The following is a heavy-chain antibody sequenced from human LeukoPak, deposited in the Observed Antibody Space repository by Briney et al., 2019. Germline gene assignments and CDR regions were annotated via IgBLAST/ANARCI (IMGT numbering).Heavy chain of an antibody. J-gene: IGHJ6*03. V-gene: IGHV4-39*07. CDR3: ARATRRPLRFLEWLKKDRYYYYYYYMDV. CDR1: GGSISSSSYY. Sequence: PSETLSLTCTVSGGSISSSSYYWGWIRQPPGKGLEWIGNINYSRNPYYNPSLKSRVTISVDTSKNQFSLKLSSVTAADTAVYYCARATRRPLRFLEWLKKDRYYYYYYYMDVWGKGTTVTVSS. CDR2: INYSRNP. D-gene: IGHD3-3*01.